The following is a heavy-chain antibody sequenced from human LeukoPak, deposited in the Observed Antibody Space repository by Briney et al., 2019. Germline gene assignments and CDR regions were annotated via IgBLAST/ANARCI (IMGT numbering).Heavy chain of an antibody. D-gene: IGHD2/OR15-2a*01. CDR1: DGSVSSDY. Sequence: SETLSLTCTDSDGSVSSDYWSWIRQPPGKGLEWIGYIYHTGNSDYNPSLKSRATISLDTSKNQFSLKLTSVTAADTAVYFCARHPFSSPFDYWGQGTLVTVSS. CDR3: ARHPFSSPFDY. V-gene: IGHV4-59*08. CDR2: IYHTGNS. J-gene: IGHJ4*02.